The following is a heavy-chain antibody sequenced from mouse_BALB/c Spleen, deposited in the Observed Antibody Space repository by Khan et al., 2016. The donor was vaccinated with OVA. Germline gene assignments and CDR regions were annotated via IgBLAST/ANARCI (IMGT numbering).Heavy chain of an antibody. CDR1: GFSLTTYG. Sequence: QVQLKQSGPGLVAPSQSLSITCTVSGFSLTTYGVSWVRQPPGKGLEWLGVIWGDGSTNYHSALISRLTISKDNSKSQVFLKLNSLQTDDTGTYYRAKQNHGTLDAMDYWGQGTSVTVSS. J-gene: IGHJ4*01. CDR2: IWGDGST. V-gene: IGHV2-3*01. CDR3: AKQNHGTLDAMDY. D-gene: IGHD2-1*01.